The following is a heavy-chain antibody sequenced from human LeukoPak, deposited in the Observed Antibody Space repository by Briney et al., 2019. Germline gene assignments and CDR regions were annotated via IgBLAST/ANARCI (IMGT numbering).Heavy chain of an antibody. CDR1: GGSFSGYY. D-gene: IGHD6-19*01. V-gene: IGHV4-34*01. CDR2: INYSGST. CDR3: ARTLHSGWYLGRSSDI. Sequence: PSETLSLTCAVYGGSFSGYYWSWIRQPPGKGLEWIGEINYSGSTNYNPSLKSRVTISVDTSKKHFSLKLSSVTAADTAVYYCARTLHSGWYLGRSSDIWGQGTMVTVSS. J-gene: IGHJ3*02.